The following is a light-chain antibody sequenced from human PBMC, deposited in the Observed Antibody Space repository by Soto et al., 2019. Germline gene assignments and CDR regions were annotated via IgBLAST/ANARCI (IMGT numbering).Light chain of an antibody. CDR2: EVT. CDR3: TSPTPGSLYV. CDR1: SSDVGNYEL. V-gene: IGLV2-14*02. Sequence: QSALTQPASVSGSPGQSITISCIGTSSDVGNYELVSWYQQLPGKAPKLIIYEVTKRPSGVPNRFSGSKSGNTASLTISGLLAEDEADYFCTSPTPGSLYVFGSGTKLTVL. J-gene: IGLJ1*01.